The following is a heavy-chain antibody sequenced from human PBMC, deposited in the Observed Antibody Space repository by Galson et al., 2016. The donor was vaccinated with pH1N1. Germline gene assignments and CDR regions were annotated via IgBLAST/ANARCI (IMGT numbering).Heavy chain of an antibody. J-gene: IGHJ6*02. CDR3: ARAEYYGSVSYIVRYFGMDV. D-gene: IGHD3-10*01. CDR2: IWYDGSNK. V-gene: IGHV3-33*01. Sequence: SLRLSCAASGFTFSSYGMHWVRQAPGKGLEWVAVIWYDGSNKYYADSVKGRFTIPRDNSKNTLYLHMNSLRAEDTAVYYCARAEYYGSVSYIVRYFGMDVWGQGTTVTVSS. CDR1: GFTFSSYG.